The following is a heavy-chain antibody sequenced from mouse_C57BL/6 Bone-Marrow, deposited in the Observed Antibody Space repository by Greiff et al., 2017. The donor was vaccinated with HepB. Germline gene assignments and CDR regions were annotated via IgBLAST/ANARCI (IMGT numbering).Heavy chain of an antibody. V-gene: IGHV1-55*01. J-gene: IGHJ3*01. CDR3: AREGEGQLRLRPWFAY. D-gene: IGHD3-2*02. CDR2: IYPGSGST. Sequence: QVQLQQPGAELVKPGASVKMSCKASGYTFTSYWITWVKHRPGQGLEWIGDIYPGSGSTNYNEKFKSKATLTVDTSSSTAYMQLSSLTSEDSAVYYCAREGEGQLRLRPWFAYWGQGTLVTVSA. CDR1: GYTFTSYW.